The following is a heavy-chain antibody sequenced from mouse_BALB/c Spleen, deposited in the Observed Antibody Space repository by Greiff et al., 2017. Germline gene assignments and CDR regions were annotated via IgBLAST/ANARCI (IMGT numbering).Heavy chain of an antibody. CDR1: GYTFTSYN. CDR2: IYPGNGDT. Sequence: QVQLQQPGAELVKPGASVKMSCKASGYTFTSYNMHWVKQTPGQGLEWIGAIYPGNGDTSYNQKFKGKATLTADKSSSTAYMQLSSLTSEDSAVYYCARSHVPYAMDYWGQGTSVTVSS. CDR3: ARSHVPYAMDY. J-gene: IGHJ4*01. V-gene: IGHV1-12*01.